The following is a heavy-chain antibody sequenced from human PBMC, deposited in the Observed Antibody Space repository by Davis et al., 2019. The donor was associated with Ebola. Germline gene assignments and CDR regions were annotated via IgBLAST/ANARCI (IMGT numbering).Heavy chain of an antibody. D-gene: IGHD3-10*01. CDR2: INHSGST. J-gene: IGHJ4*02. CDR1: GGSFSGYY. V-gene: IGHV4-34*01. Sequence: MPSETLSLTCAVYGGSFSGYYWSWIRQPPGKGLEWIGEINHSGSTNYNPSLKSRVTISVDTSKNQFSLKLSSVTAADTAVYYCASVRHYYGSGSYYNNYWGQGTLVTVSS. CDR3: ASVRHYYGSGSYYNNY.